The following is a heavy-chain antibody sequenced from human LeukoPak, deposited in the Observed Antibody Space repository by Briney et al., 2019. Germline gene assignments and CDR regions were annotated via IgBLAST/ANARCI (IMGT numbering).Heavy chain of an antibody. V-gene: IGHV3-21*01. CDR1: GFTFSSYS. CDR3: ASSSSGPLNDAFDI. J-gene: IGHJ3*02. CDR2: ISSSSSYI. D-gene: IGHD6-19*01. Sequence: GGSLRLSCAASGFTFSSYSMNWVRQAPGKGLEWVSSISSSSSYIYYADSVKGRFTISRDNAKNSLYLQMNSLRAEDTAVYYCASSSSGPLNDAFDIWGQGTMVTVSS.